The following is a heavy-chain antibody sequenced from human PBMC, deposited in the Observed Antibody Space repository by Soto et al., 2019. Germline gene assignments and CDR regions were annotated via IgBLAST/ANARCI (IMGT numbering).Heavy chain of an antibody. CDR2: IYSGGST. CDR3: AREVDGGDGAYAGRRFDY. J-gene: IGHJ4*02. CDR1: GFTVSSNY. D-gene: IGHD4-17*01. V-gene: IGHV3-53*01. Sequence: EVQLVESGGGLIQPGGSLRLSCAASGFTVSSNYMSWVRQAPGKGLEWVSVIYSGGSTYYADHVKGRFTISRDNSKNTLYLQMNSLRAEDTAVYYCAREVDGGDGAYAGRRFDYWGQGTLVTVSS.